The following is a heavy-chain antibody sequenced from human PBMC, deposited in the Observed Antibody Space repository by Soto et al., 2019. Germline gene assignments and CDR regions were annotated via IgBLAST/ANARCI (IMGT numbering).Heavy chain of an antibody. J-gene: IGHJ4*02. CDR3: AKVSTAMVTVSNFDY. D-gene: IGHD5-18*01. CDR2: ISGSGGST. CDR1: GFTFSSYA. V-gene: IGHV3-23*01. Sequence: VGSLRLSCAASGFTFSSYAMSWVRQAPGKGLEWVSAISGSGGSTYYADSVKGRFTISRDNSKNTLYLQMNSLRAEDTAVYYCAKVSTAMVTVSNFDYWGQGTLVTVSS.